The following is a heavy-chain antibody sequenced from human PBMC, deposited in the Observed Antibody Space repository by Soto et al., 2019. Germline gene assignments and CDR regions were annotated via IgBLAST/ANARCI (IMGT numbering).Heavy chain of an antibody. V-gene: IGHV1-18*01. D-gene: IGHD3-22*01. CDR3: ARVRYYYDSSGYYPGGFDY. CDR1: GYTFTSYD. Sequence: ASVKVSCKASGYTFTSYDINWVRQATGQGLEWMGWMNAYNGNTNYAQKLQGRVTMTTDTSTSTAYMELRSLRSDDTAVYYCARVRYYYDSSGYYPGGFDYWGQGTLVTVSS. CDR2: MNAYNGNT. J-gene: IGHJ4*02.